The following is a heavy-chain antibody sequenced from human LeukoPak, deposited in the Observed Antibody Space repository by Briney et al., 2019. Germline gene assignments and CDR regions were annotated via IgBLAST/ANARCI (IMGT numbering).Heavy chain of an antibody. Sequence: GGSLRLSCAVSGIALSNYGMSWVRQAPGKGLEWVAGISDSGGRTNYADPVKGRFTISRDNPKNTLYLQMNSLRAEDTAVYFCAKRGVVIRVILVGFHKEAYYFDSWGQGALVTVSS. CDR1: GIALSNYG. V-gene: IGHV3-23*01. CDR3: AKRGVVIRVILVGFHKEAYYFDS. CDR2: ISDSGGRT. J-gene: IGHJ4*02. D-gene: IGHD3-22*01.